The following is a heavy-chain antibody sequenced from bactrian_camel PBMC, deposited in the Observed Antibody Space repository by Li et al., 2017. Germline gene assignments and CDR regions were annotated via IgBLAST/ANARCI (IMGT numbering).Heavy chain of an antibody. CDR1: GYSYSTYC. Sequence: VQLAESGGGSVQAGGSLRLSCKASGYSYSTYCMGWLRQAPQKEREGVAHTDQNGNTTYIDSVQGRFTISRDNAKRSLYLQMNSLKPEDTAVYYCAAEPGLQVVNNRKVYVGTENFRYWGQGTQVTVS. D-gene: IGHD5*01. CDR3: AAEPGLQVVNNRKVYVGTENFRY. V-gene: IGHV3S42*01. CDR2: TDQNGNT. J-gene: IGHJ6*01.